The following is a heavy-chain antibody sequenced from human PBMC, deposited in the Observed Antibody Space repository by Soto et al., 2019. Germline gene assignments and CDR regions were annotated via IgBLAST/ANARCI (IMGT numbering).Heavy chain of an antibody. J-gene: IGHJ6*02. CDR3: ARLGTMSVGFYGMDV. V-gene: IGHV5-51*01. D-gene: IGHD3-10*02. CDR2: IYPGDSDT. Sequence: PGESLKISCKGSGYSFTSYWIGWVRQMPGKGLEWMGIIYPGDSDTRYSPSFQGQVTISADKSISTAYLQWSSLKASDTAMYYCARLGTMSVGFYGMDVWGQGTTVTVSS. CDR1: GYSFTSYW.